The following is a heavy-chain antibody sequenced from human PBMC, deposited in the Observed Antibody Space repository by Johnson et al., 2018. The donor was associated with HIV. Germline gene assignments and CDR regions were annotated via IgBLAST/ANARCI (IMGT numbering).Heavy chain of an antibody. CDR2: INWNGGST. J-gene: IGHJ3*02. V-gene: IGHV3-20*04. D-gene: IGHD3-3*01. CDR3: ARTSLEWLLFAFDI. Sequence: VQLVESGGGVVQPGGSLRLSCVASGFTFSSYAMSWVRQAPGKGLEWVSGINWNGGSTGYADSVKGRFTISRDNAKNSLYLQMNSLRAEDTAVYYCARTSLEWLLFAFDIWGQGTMVTVSS. CDR1: GFTFSSYA.